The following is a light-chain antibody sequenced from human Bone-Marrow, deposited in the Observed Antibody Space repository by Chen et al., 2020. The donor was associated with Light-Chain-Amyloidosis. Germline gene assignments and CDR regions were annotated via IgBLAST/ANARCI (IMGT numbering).Light chain of an antibody. V-gene: IGLV3-21*02. CDR2: DDS. J-gene: IGLJ3*02. CDR1: NIGSTS. Sequence: YVLTQTSSVSVAPGQTATIACGGNNIGSTSVHWYQQTPGQAPLLVVYDDSDRPSGIPERLSGSNSGNTATLTISRVEAGDEADYYCQVWDRSSDRPVFSGGTKLTVL. CDR3: QVWDRSSDRPV.